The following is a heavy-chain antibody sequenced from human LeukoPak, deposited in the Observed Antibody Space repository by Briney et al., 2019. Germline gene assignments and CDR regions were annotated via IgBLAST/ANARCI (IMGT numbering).Heavy chain of an antibody. Sequence: PSETLSLTCTVSGGSISSGSYYWSWIRQPAGKGLEWIGRIYTSGSTNYNPSLESRVTISVDTSKNQFSLKLSSVTAADTAVYYCARDNGDYVVDYWGQGTLVTVSS. V-gene: IGHV4-61*02. J-gene: IGHJ4*02. D-gene: IGHD4-17*01. CDR3: ARDNGDYVVDY. CDR1: GGSISSGSYY. CDR2: IYTSGST.